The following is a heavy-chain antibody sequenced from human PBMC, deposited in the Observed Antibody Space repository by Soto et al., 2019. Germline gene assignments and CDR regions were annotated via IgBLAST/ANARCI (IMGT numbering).Heavy chain of an antibody. D-gene: IGHD3-22*01. V-gene: IGHV1-2*04. CDR3: ARDADAYDRTQVSCDY. CDR1: GYTFTGYY. CDR2: INPNSGGT. J-gene: IGHJ4*02. Sequence: QVQLVQSGAEVKKPGASVKVSCKASGYTFTGYYMHWVRQAPGQGLEWMGWINPNSGGTNYAQKFQGWVTMTRDTSISTAYMELSRLSSDDTAVYYCARDADAYDRTQVSCDYWGQGNLVTVSS.